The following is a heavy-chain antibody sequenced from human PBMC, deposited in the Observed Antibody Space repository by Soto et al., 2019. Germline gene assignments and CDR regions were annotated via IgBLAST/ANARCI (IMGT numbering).Heavy chain of an antibody. D-gene: IGHD3-22*01. V-gene: IGHV2-5*02. Sequence: QITLKESGPPLVKPTQTLTLTCTFSGFSLSTSGVGVGWIRQPPGKALEWLALIYWDDDKRYSPSLKSRLTITKDTSKTQVVLTMPKMDPVEKATYYSARRRVQGTYCYDSIGPPDFDYWGQGTLVTVSS. J-gene: IGHJ4*02. CDR1: GFSLSTSGVG. CDR2: IYWDDDK. CDR3: ARRRVQGTYCYDSIGPPDFDY.